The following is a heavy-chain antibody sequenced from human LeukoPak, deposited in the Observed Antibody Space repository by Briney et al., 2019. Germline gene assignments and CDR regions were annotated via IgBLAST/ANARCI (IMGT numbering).Heavy chain of an antibody. Sequence: ASVKVSCKASGYTFTSNYIHWVRQAPGQGLEWMGMIYPRDGSTSYAQKFQGRVTVTRDTSTSTVHMELSGLRSEDTAVYYCARDQGGFDYWGQGTLVTVSS. J-gene: IGHJ4*02. V-gene: IGHV1-46*01. CDR2: IYPRDGST. CDR3: ARDQGGFDY. CDR1: GYTFTSNY.